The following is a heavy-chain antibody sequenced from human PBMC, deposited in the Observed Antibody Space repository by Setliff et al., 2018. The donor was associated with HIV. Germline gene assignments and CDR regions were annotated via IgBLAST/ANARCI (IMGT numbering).Heavy chain of an antibody. CDR1: GGSININNYY. CDR2: IYYSGIT. D-gene: IGHD6-19*01. CDR3: AKDIPGPAINSGRIKNWFDP. V-gene: IGHV4-39*07. J-gene: IGHJ5*02. Sequence: PSETLSLTCTVSGGSININNYYWGWIRQPPGKGLEWIGSIYYSGITYYNPSLRSRVTISIDTSKNQFSLKLNSVTAADTAMYYCAKDIPGPAINSGRIKNWFDPWGEGTLVTVSS.